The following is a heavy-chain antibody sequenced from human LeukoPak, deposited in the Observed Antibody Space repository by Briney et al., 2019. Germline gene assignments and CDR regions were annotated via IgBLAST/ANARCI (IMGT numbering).Heavy chain of an antibody. Sequence: PGGSLRLSCAASGFTFSSYAMHWVRQAPGKGLEWVAVISYDGSNKYYADSVKGRFTISRDNSKNTLYLQMNSLRAEDTAVYYCARQYSSSWYWYFDYWGQGTLVTVSS. CDR2: ISYDGSNK. J-gene: IGHJ4*02. CDR1: GFTFSSYA. V-gene: IGHV3-30-3*01. CDR3: ARQYSSSWYWYFDY. D-gene: IGHD6-13*01.